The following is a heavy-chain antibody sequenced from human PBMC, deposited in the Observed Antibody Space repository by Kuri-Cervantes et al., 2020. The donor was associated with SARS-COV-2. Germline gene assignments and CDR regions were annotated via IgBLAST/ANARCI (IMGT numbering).Heavy chain of an antibody. V-gene: IGHV3-23*01. J-gene: IGHJ4*02. CDR1: GFTFSSYS. Sequence: GESLKISFAAPGFTFSSYSMSWSRQAPGKGLEWVSAISGSGCSTYYADSVKRRFTISRDNSKNTLYLQVNSLRAEDTAVYYCAKLGSRLHYEDWGQGTLVTVSS. D-gene: IGHD4-17*01. CDR2: ISGSGCST. CDR3: AKLGSRLHYED.